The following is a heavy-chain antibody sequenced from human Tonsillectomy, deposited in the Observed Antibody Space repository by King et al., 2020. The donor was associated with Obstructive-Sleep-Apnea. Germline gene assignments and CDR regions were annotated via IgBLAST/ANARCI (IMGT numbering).Heavy chain of an antibody. Sequence: VQLQESGPGLVKPSQTLSLTCTVSGVSISSGGYYWSWIRQHPGKGLEWIGYIYYSGSTYYNPSLKSRVTISVDTSKNQFSLKLSSVTAADTAVYYCARHITMIVVGNWFDPWGQGTLVTVSS. V-gene: IGHV4-31*03. CDR1: GVSISSGGYY. J-gene: IGHJ5*02. CDR3: ARHITMIVVGNWFDP. CDR2: IYYSGST. D-gene: IGHD3-22*01.